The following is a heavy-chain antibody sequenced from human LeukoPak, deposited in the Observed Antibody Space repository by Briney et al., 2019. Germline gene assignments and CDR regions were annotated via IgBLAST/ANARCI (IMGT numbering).Heavy chain of an antibody. D-gene: IGHD3-10*01. V-gene: IGHV4-31*03. CDR3: ARESITMVRGVH. Sequence: SQTLSLTCTVSGGSINNGGYYWSWIRQHPGKGLEWIGYIYYSGSSYYNPSLKSRVTISVDTSKNQFSLKLSSVTAADTAVYYCARESITMVRGVHWGQGTLVTVSS. CDR1: GGSINNGGYY. J-gene: IGHJ4*02. CDR2: IYYSGSS.